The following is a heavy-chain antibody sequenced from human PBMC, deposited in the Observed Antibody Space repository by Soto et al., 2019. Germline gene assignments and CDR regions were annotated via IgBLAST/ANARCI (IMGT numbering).Heavy chain of an antibody. Sequence: QVQLVQSGAEVKKPGASVKVSCKASGYTFTSYYMHWVRQAPGQGLEWMGIINPSGGSTSYAQKSQGRVTRPRDPSTITVDMGLSGLRSGDTAVYYGDRAAALGYSSYNRHVGGKGTTVTVPS. CDR3: DRAAALGYSSYNRHV. D-gene: IGHD6-13*01. J-gene: IGHJ6*03. CDR2: INPSGGST. CDR1: GYTFTSYY. V-gene: IGHV1-46*03.